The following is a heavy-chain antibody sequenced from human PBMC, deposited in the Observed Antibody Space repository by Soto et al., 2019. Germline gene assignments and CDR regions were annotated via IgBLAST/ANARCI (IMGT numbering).Heavy chain of an antibody. CDR1: GYSFTSYW. D-gene: IGHD6-13*01. J-gene: IGHJ4*02. CDR2: INPSDSYI. CDR3: ERHEFDLFTISATGTGFDY. Sequence: GESLKISCTGSGYSFTSYWISWVRQMPGKGLEWMGKINPSDSYINYSPSSQGHVTISADKSLSTAYLHWSSLRASDTAMYYCERHEFDLFTISATGTGFDYWGQGTLVTVSS. V-gene: IGHV5-10-1*01.